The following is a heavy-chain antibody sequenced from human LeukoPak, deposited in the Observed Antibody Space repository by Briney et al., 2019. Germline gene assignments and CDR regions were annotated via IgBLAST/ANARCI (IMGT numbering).Heavy chain of an antibody. Sequence: AAGSLRLSCAASGFTFSTYSMNWVRQAPGKGLDWVSSISSSTAYIYYADSVKGRFTISRDNAKNSLYLQMNSLRAEDTAVYYCARDLEGYSAVRRYYYYYMDVWGEGTTVTVSS. D-gene: IGHD5-12*01. J-gene: IGHJ6*03. V-gene: IGHV3-21*01. CDR2: ISSSTAYI. CDR1: GFTFSTYS. CDR3: ARDLEGYSAVRRYYYYYMDV.